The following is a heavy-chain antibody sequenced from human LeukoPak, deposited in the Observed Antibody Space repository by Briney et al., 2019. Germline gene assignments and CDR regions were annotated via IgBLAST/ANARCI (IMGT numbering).Heavy chain of an antibody. D-gene: IGHD5-24*01. CDR2: ISGSGDTT. J-gene: IGHJ4*02. CDR1: GFTFSSYV. Sequence: TGGSLRLSCAASGFTFSSYVMSRVRQAPGKGLEWVSVISGSGDTTYYADSVKGRFTISRDNSKNTLYLHMNSLRAEDTAVYYCAKVSRTDGYNYFDCWGQGALVTVSS. V-gene: IGHV3-23*01. CDR3: AKVSRTDGYNYFDC.